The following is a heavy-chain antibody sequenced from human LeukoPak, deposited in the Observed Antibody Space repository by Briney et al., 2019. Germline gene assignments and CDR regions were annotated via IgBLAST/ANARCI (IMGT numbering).Heavy chain of an antibody. CDR3: AKVFYYDSSGYSLIAY. Sequence: GRSLRLSCAASGFTFSSYGMHWVRQAPGKGLEWVAVISYDGSNKYYADSVKGRFTISRDNSKNTLYLQMNSLRAEDTAVYYCAKVFYYDSSGYSLIAYWGQGTLVTVSS. J-gene: IGHJ4*02. CDR1: GFTFSSYG. V-gene: IGHV3-30*18. CDR2: ISYDGSNK. D-gene: IGHD3-22*01.